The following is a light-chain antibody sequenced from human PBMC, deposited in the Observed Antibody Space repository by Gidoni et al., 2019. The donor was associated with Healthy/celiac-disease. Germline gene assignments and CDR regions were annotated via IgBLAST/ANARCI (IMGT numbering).Light chain of an antibody. V-gene: IGLV3-21*02. CDR2: DDS. Sequence: SYVLPQPPSVSVAPGQTARITCGGNNLGSKGVHWYLQQPGQAPLLVVYDDSERPSGIPERFSGSNSGNTANLTISRVEAGDEADYYCQVWDSSSDHRGVFGGGTKLTVL. J-gene: IGLJ3*02. CDR1: NLGSKG. CDR3: QVWDSSSDHRGV.